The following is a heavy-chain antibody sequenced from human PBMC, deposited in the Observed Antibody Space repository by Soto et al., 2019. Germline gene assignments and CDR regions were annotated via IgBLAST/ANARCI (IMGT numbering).Heavy chain of an antibody. CDR3: ARGPRSGSYSVDGFDV. CDR2: IYHTGSA. J-gene: IGHJ3*01. CDR1: GGSISSSTDY. Sequence: SETLSLTCTVSGGSISSSTDYWGWIRQPAGKGLEWIGEIYHTGSASYSPSLKSRVSMSIDKSKNQFSLRLTDVTAADTAKYYCARGPRSGSYSVDGFDVWGQGTVVTVSS. V-gene: IGHV4-39*07. D-gene: IGHD1-26*01.